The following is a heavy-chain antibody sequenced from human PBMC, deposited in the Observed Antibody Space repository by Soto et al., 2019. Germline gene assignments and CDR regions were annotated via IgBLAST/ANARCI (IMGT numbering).Heavy chain of an antibody. J-gene: IGHJ3*02. CDR2: IYHSGNT. Sequence: SETLSLTCAVPGGSINSGGYSWSWIRQPPGKGLEWIGYIYHSGNTYYNPSHKSRVAISVDRSKNQFSLKLSSVTAADTAVYYCARERKASSAFDIWGQGTMVTVSS. CDR1: GGSINSGGYS. V-gene: IGHV4-30-2*01. CDR3: ARERKASSAFDI.